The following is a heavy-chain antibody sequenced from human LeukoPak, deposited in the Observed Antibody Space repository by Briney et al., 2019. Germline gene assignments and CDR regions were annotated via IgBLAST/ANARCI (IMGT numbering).Heavy chain of an antibody. CDR3: ARGGITMIVVVIPFDP. CDR2: VYSTGST. Sequence: SETLSLTCTVSGGSISSYYWTWIRQPPGKALEWIGYVYSTGSTKYNPSLGSRVTMSVDTSKNQFSLNLSSVTAADTAVYYCARGGITMIVVVIPFDPWGQGTLVTVSS. CDR1: GGSISSYY. V-gene: IGHV4-59*12. D-gene: IGHD3-22*01. J-gene: IGHJ5*02.